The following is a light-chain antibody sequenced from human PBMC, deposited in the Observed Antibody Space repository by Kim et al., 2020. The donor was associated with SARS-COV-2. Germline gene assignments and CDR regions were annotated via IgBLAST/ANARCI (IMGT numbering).Light chain of an antibody. CDR1: SSNIGNNY. J-gene: IGLJ3*02. CDR3: GTWDSSLSAWV. V-gene: IGLV1-51*01. CDR2: DND. Sequence: GRKVTGACSGSSSNIGNNYVSWYQQLPGTAPKLLLYDNDRRPSGIPDRFSGSKSGTSATLGITGLQTGDEADYYCGTWDSSLSAWVFGGGTQLTVL.